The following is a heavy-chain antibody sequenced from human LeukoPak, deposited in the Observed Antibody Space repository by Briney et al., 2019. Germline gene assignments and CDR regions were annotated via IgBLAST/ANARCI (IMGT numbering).Heavy chain of an antibody. D-gene: IGHD3-22*01. CDR3: ARDQNYYDSSGYDH. V-gene: IGHV3-48*04. CDR2: ISSSSSTI. J-gene: IGHJ4*02. CDR1: GFTFSSYA. Sequence: PGGSLRLSCAASGFTFSSYAMSWVRQAPGKGLEWVSYISSSSSTIYYADSVKGRFTISRDNAKNSLYLQMNSLRAEDTAVYYCARDQNYYDSSGYDHWGQGTLVTVSS.